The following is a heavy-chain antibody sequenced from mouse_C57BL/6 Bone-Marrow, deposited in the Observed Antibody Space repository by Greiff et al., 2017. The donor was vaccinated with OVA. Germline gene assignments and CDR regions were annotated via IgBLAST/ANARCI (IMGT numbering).Heavy chain of an antibody. CDR1: GYTFTDYY. CDR2: INPYNGGT. CDR3: ARPGNYVGFAY. D-gene: IGHD2-1*01. J-gene: IGHJ3*01. Sequence: EVQLQQSGPVLVKPGASVKMSCKASGYTFTDYYMNWVKQSHGKSLEWIGVINPYNGGTSYNQKFKGKATLTVDKSSSTAYMELNSLTSEDSAVYYCARPGNYVGFAYWGQGTLVTVSA. V-gene: IGHV1-19*01.